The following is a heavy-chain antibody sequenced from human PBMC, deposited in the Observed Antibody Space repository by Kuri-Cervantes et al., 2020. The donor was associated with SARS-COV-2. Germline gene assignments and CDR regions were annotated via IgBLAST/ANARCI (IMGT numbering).Heavy chain of an antibody. V-gene: IGHV4-39*01. CDR2: IYYSGST. Sequence: SETLSLTCTVSGGSISSSSYYWGWIRQPPGKGLEWIGSIYYSGSTYYNPSLKSRVTISVDTSKNQFSLKLSSVTAADTAVYYCARRYIPNWLDPWGQGTLVTVSS. CDR3: ARRYIPNWLDP. CDR1: GGSISSSSYY. D-gene: IGHD1-14*01. J-gene: IGHJ5*02.